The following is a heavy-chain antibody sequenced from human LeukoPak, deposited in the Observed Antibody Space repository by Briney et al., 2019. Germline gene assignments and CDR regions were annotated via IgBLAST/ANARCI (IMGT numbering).Heavy chain of an antibody. V-gene: IGHV4-39*01. CDR3: ASVVVVAAKDADFDY. D-gene: IGHD2-15*01. Sequence: SETLSLTCTVSCGSISSRIYYLGWIRQPPGKGLEWIGRIYYSGSPYYHPPLKSRVTISVDTSKNQFSLKLSSVTAADTAVYYCASVVVVAAKDADFDYWGQGTLVTVSS. CDR2: IYYSGSP. CDR1: CGSISSRIYY. J-gene: IGHJ4*02.